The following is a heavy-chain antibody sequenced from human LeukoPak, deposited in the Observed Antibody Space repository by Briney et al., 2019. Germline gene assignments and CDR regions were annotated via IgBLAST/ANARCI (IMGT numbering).Heavy chain of an antibody. Sequence: GGSLRLSCAASGFTFTSYSMSWVRQAPGKGLEWVSGTSDRGDYTYYADSVKGRFTISRDNSKNTLYLQMNSLRAEDTAVYYCARSGRVVGPSFWFEYWGQGTLVTVSS. CDR3: ARSGRVVGPSFWFEY. J-gene: IGHJ4*02. V-gene: IGHV3-23*01. CDR1: GFTFTSYS. CDR2: TSDRGDYT. D-gene: IGHD1-26*01.